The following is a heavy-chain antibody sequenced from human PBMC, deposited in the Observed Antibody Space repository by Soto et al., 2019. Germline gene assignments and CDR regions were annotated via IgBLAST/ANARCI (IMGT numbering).Heavy chain of an antibody. CDR2: IYYSGST. Sequence: QLQLQESGPGLVKPSETLSLTCTVSGGSISSSSYYWGWIRQPPGKGLEWIGSIYYSGSTYYNQSLKSRVTIAVDTSNTPFSMKLSSMTAAGTAVYYCARHNPAFYLSGHWGQGTLVTVSS. V-gene: IGHV4-39*01. J-gene: IGHJ4*02. CDR3: ARHNPAFYLSGH. CDR1: GGSISSSSYY. D-gene: IGHD3-10*01.